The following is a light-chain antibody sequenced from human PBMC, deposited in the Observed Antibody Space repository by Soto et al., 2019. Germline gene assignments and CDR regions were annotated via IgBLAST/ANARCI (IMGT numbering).Light chain of an antibody. V-gene: IGKV1-39*01. CDR3: QKYFTYPLP. CDR2: AAS. Sequence: DIQMTHSPSSLSASVGYIVTITCRASQSISSYLNWYQQKPGKAPKLLIYAASSLQSGVPSRFSGSGSGTDFTLTISSLQPEDFATYYCQKYFTYPLPFGGGTKVDIK. J-gene: IGKJ4*01. CDR1: QSISSY.